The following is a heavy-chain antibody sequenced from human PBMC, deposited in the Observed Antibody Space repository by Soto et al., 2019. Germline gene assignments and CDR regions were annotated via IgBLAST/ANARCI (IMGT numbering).Heavy chain of an antibody. CDR3: AREGLVVPAAPYYYYYGMDV. Sequence: ASVKVSCKASGYTFTSYGISWVRQAPGQGLEWMGWISAYNGNTNYAQKLQGRVTMTTDTSTSTAYMELRSLRSEDTAVYYCAREGLVVPAAPYYYYYGMDVWGQGTTVTVSS. D-gene: IGHD2-2*01. V-gene: IGHV1-18*04. CDR1: GYTFTSYG. J-gene: IGHJ6*02. CDR2: ISAYNGNT.